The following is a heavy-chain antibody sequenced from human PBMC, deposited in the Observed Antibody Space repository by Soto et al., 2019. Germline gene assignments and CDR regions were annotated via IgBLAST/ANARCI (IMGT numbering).Heavy chain of an antibody. D-gene: IGHD3-10*01. CDR3: ARDRYYYGSGSQRRMDV. CDR1: GYTFTSYY. V-gene: IGHV1-46*01. J-gene: IGHJ6*02. Sequence: AAVKVSCKASGYTFTSYYMHWVRQAPGQGLEWMGIINPSGGSTSYAQKFQGRVTMTRDTSTSTVYMELSSLRSEDTAVYYCARDRYYYGSGSQRRMDVWGQGTTVTVSS. CDR2: INPSGGST.